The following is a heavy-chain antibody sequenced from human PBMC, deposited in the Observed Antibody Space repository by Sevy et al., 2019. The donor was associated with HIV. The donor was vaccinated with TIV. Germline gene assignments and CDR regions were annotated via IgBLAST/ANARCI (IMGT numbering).Heavy chain of an antibody. J-gene: IGHJ4*02. D-gene: IGHD4-17*01. V-gene: IGHV3-30*03. CDR2: LSYDERNK. Sequence: GGSLRLSCAASGYIFSSYGIHWVRQAPGKGLEWVAFLSYDERNKYYADSVKGRFTISGDSSKNTFYLQMNNLRADDTAVYYCARDLEFYDYGDYGPAFMPDYWGQGTLVTVSS. CDR3: ARDLEFYDYGDYGPAFMPDY. CDR1: GYIFSSYG.